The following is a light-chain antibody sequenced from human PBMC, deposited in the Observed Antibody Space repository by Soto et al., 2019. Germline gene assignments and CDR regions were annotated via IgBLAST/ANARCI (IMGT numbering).Light chain of an antibody. V-gene: IGKV3-11*01. CDR1: QSVSSY. CDR3: QQRSNWPPT. J-gene: IGKJ4*01. Sequence: EIVLTQSPVTLSLSPGERATRSCSGSQSVSSYLACYQQKPGQALRLLIYDASNSATGIPARFSGSGSGTDFTLPISSLEPEDFAVYYCQQRSNWPPTFGGGTKV. CDR2: DAS.